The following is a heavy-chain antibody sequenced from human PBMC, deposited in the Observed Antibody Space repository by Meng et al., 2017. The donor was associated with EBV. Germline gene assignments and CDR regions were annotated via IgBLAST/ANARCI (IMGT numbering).Heavy chain of an antibody. CDR3: ARVRTFGGVIPPDY. D-gene: IGHD3-16*02. Sequence: QVRLVQAGAEVKKPGASVKVSCKASGYTFTSYGISWVRQAPGQGLEWMGWISAYNGSTNYAQKLQGRVTMTTDTSTSTAYMELRSLRSDDTAVYCCARVRTFGGVIPPDYWGQGTLVTVSS. CDR2: ISAYNGST. CDR1: GYTFTSYG. V-gene: IGHV1-18*01. J-gene: IGHJ4*02.